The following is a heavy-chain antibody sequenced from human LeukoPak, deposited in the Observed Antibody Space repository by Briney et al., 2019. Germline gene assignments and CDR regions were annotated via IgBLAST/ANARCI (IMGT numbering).Heavy chain of an antibody. D-gene: IGHD1-26*01. CDR1: GGTFSSYA. CDR3: ARRWGDYFDY. CDR2: IIPIFGTA. V-gene: IGHV1-69*13. Sequence: ASVKVSCKASGGTFSSYAISWVRQAPGQGLEWVGGIIPIFGTANYAQKFQGRVTITADESTSTAYMELSSLRSEDTAVYYCARRWGDYFDYWGQGTLVTVSS. J-gene: IGHJ4*02.